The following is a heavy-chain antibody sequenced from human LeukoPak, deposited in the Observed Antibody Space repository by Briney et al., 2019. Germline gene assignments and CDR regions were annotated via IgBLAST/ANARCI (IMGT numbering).Heavy chain of an antibody. CDR1: GYRFTSYW. CDR2: IYPGDSDT. V-gene: IGHV5-51*01. D-gene: IGHD6-13*01. Sequence: GASLKISCQGSGYRFTSYWIGWVRPMPGKGLEWMGIIYPGDSDTRYSPSFLGQVTISADKSISTAYLQWSSLKASDTAMYYCARRSGDSSSWDYWGQGTLVTVSS. CDR3: ARRSGDSSSWDY. J-gene: IGHJ4*02.